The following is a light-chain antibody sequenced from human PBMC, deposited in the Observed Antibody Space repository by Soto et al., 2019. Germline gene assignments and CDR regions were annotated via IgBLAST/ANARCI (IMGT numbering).Light chain of an antibody. CDR3: QSYDSGPSVV. CDR1: SSNIGAGYD. V-gene: IGLV1-40*01. J-gene: IGLJ2*01. CDR2: GNS. Sequence: QSVLTQPPSVSGAPGQTVTISCTGSSSNIGAGYDVRWYQQLPGTAPQLLIYGNSKRPSGVPDRFSGSKSGTSASLAITGVQAEDEADYYCQSYDSGPSVVFGGGTKLTVL.